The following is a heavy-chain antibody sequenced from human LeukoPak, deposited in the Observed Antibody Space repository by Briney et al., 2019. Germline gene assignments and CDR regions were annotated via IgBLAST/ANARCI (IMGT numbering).Heavy chain of an antibody. CDR2: INPNSGGT. Sequence: ASVKVSCKASGYTFTGYYMHWVRQAPGQGLEWMGWINPNSGGTNYAQKFQGWVTITRDTSASTAYMELSSLRSEDTAVYYCAGIVGAPGTIDYWGQGTLVTVSS. CDR3: AGIVGAPGTIDY. CDR1: GYTFTGYY. V-gene: IGHV1-2*04. D-gene: IGHD1-26*01. J-gene: IGHJ4*02.